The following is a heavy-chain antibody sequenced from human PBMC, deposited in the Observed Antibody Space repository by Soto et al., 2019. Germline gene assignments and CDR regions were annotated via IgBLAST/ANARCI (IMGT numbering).Heavy chain of an antibody. CDR1: GFTFSSYA. Sequence: LSCAASGFTFSSYAMSWVRQAPGKGLEWVSGISSSGGSTYYADSVKGRFTISRDNSKNTLFLRMNRPRVEDTAVYYCMRPAPRGRHYFYFGMDVWGPGTPVTVYS. J-gene: IGHJ6*02. CDR3: MRPAPRGRHYFYFGMDV. CDR2: ISSSGGST. V-gene: IGHV3-23*01.